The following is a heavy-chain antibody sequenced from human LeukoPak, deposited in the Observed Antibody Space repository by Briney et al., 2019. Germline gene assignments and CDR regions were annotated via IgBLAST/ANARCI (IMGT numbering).Heavy chain of an antibody. CDR2: ISYDGSNK. J-gene: IGHJ4*02. V-gene: IGHV3-30-3*01. Sequence: GGPLRLSCAASGFTFSIYAMHCVRQAPGKALVWVAVISYDGSNKYYADYVKGRFTISRDNSKNTLYLQMNSLRAEDTAVYYCARDGDYYDSSGYFDYWGQGTLVTVSS. CDR1: GFTFSIYA. D-gene: IGHD3-22*01. CDR3: ARDGDYYDSSGYFDY.